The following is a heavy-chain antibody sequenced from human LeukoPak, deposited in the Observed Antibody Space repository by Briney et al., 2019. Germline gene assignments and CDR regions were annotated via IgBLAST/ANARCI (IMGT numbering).Heavy chain of an antibody. Sequence: SETLSLTCAVYGGSFSGYYWSWIRQPPGKGLGWIGEINHSGSTNYNPSLKSRVTISVDTSKNQFSLKLSSVTAADTAVYYCARGYGSGSRDFDYWGQGTLVTVSS. CDR3: ARGYGSGSRDFDY. J-gene: IGHJ4*02. V-gene: IGHV4-34*01. D-gene: IGHD3-10*01. CDR2: INHSGST. CDR1: GGSFSGYY.